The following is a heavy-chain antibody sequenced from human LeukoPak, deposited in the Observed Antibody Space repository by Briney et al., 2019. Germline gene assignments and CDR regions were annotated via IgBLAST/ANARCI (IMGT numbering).Heavy chain of an antibody. CDR3: ARTMVRGVIISDYYGMDV. Sequence: IPSETLSLTCAVYGVSFSGYYWSWLRQPPGKGLEWIGEINHSGSTNYNPSLKSRVTISVDTSKNQFSLKLSSVTAADTAVYYCARTMVRGVIISDYYGMDVWGKGTTVTVSS. D-gene: IGHD3-10*01. CDR1: GVSFSGYY. V-gene: IGHV4-34*01. CDR2: INHSGST. J-gene: IGHJ6*04.